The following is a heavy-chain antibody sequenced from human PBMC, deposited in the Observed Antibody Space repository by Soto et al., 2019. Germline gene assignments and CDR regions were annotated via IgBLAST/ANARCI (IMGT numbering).Heavy chain of an antibody. D-gene: IGHD1-1*01. CDR2: VSSFGNT. V-gene: IGHV4-39*01. CDR1: GGSISDDSYY. J-gene: IGHJ5*02. Sequence: RLQESGPGLVRPSETLSLTCNLSGGSISDDSYYWAWIRQPPGGVLEWIGSVSSFGNTYYNPSLKSRVSISIHTSRKHFSLNLTSVRAADTAVYHCVRHGNAYKHWLAPWGQGNLVIVSS. CDR3: VRHGNAYKHWLAP.